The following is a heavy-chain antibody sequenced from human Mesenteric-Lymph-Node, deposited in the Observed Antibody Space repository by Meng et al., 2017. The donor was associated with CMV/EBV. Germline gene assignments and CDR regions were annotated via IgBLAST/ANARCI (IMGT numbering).Heavy chain of an antibody. CDR3: ARMEAYCSGGTCYYFDY. CDR2: ILYSGST. Sequence: GQYSSWTTTSPGKGLEFIGYILYSGSTYSNPANPSLKSRVTISVDTSKNQFSLTVSSVTAADTAMYSWARMEAYCSGGTCYYFDYWGQGTLVTVSS. D-gene: IGHD2-15*01. J-gene: IGHJ4*02. V-gene: IGHV4-30-4*01. CDR1: GQY.